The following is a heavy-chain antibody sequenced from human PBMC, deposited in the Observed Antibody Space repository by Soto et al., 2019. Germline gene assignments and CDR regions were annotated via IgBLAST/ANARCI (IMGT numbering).Heavy chain of an antibody. CDR2: INPSGGST. CDR3: ARDGVPYYDSSGYPDY. J-gene: IGHJ4*02. V-gene: IGHV1-46*01. Sequence: ASVKVSCKASGYTFTSYYMHWVRQAPGQGLEWMGIINPSGGSTSYAQKFQGRVTMTRDTSTSTGYMELSSLRSEDTAVYYCARDGVPYYDSSGYPDYWGQGTLVTVSS. D-gene: IGHD3-22*01. CDR1: GYTFTSYY.